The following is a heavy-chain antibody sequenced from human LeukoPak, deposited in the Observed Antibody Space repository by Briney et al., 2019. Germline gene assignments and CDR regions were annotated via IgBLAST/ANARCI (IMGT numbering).Heavy chain of an antibody. CDR1: GGSITSYY. Sequence: SETLSLTCTVSGGSITSYYWNWIRQPPGKGLEWIGYIYYSGSTNYNPSLKRRVSLSVDTSKNQFSLKLRSVTAADTAVYYCARTPFSSTYYYDGSSDAFDIWGQGTMVTVSS. CDR2: IYYSGST. D-gene: IGHD3-22*01. J-gene: IGHJ3*02. CDR3: ARTPFSSTYYYDGSSDAFDI. V-gene: IGHV4-59*08.